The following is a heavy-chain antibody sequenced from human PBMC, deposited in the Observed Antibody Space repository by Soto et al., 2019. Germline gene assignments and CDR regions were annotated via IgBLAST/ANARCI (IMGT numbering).Heavy chain of an antibody. J-gene: IGHJ6*02. CDR3: ARAPSIAAAGGSYYYYGMDV. Sequence: GESLKISCKGSGYSFTSYWIGRVRQMPGKGLEWMGIIYPGDSDTRHSPSFQGQVTISADKSISTAYLQWSSLKASDTAMCYCARAPSIAAAGGSYYYYGMDVWGQGTTVTVSS. V-gene: IGHV5-51*01. D-gene: IGHD6-13*01. CDR2: IYPGDSDT. CDR1: GYSFTSYW.